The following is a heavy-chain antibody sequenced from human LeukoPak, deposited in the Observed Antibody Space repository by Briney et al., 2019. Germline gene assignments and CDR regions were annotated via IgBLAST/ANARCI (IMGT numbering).Heavy chain of an antibody. J-gene: IGHJ5*02. CDR3: ARASSPGWFDP. V-gene: IGHV3-48*01. Sequence: GGSLRLSCAASEFTFSSYSMNWVRQAPGKGLEWVSYITNSGNSKSYADSVKGRFTISRDNAKNSLYLQMNSLRAEDTAVYYCARASSPGWFDPWGQGTLVTVSS. CDR1: EFTFSSYS. CDR2: ITNSGNSK.